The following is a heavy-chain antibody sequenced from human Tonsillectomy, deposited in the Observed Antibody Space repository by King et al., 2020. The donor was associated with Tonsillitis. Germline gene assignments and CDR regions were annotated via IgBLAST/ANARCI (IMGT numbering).Heavy chain of an antibody. J-gene: IGHJ4*02. Sequence: VQLQQSGPGLVKPSQTLSLTCAISGDSVSSNSAAWHWIRQSPSRGLEWLGRTYYRSKWYNDYAVSVKSRITINPDTSKNQFSLQLNSVTPEDTAVYYCARALESCSGGNRYFDIDYWGQGTLVTVSS. V-gene: IGHV6-1*01. CDR2: TYYRSKWYN. CDR3: ARALESCSGGNRYFDIDY. D-gene: IGHD2-15*01. CDR1: GDSVSSNSAA.